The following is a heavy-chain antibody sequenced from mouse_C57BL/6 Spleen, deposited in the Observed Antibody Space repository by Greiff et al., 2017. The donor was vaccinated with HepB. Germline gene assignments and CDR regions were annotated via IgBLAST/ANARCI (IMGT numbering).Heavy chain of an antibody. J-gene: IGHJ3*01. Sequence: EVKLVESGGGLAKPGGSLKLSCAASGFTFSSYAMSWVRQTPEKRLEWVATISDGGSYTYYPDNVKGRFTISRDNAKNNLYLQMSHLKSEDTAMYYCAREDYGNYAYWGQGTLVTVSA. D-gene: IGHD2-1*01. CDR2: ISDGGSYT. CDR1: GFTFSSYA. V-gene: IGHV5-4*01. CDR3: AREDYGNYAY.